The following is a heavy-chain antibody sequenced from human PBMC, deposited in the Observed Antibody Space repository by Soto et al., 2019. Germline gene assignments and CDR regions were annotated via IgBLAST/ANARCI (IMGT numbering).Heavy chain of an antibody. CDR1: GYSFTRYR. V-gene: IGHV5-51*01. Sequence: GQVLTFSDTCSGYSFTRYRIGWVRQLPGKCLEWMWIIHPGDSDTTYSPSLQGQLTTSTHKSISTTYMQSSSLQASDTAMYYCASCCGKSTVYVASDIWERGTL. J-gene: IGHJ3*02. CDR2: IHPGDSDT. D-gene: IGHD2-15*01. CDR3: ASCCGKSTVYVASDI.